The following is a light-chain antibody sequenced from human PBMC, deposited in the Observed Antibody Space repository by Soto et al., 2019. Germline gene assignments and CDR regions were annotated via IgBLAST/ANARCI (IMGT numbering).Light chain of an antibody. CDR3: QQRSKRWT. CDR2: DAS. Sequence: EIVLTQSPATLSLSPGERATLSCRASQSVSDYLACYQQKHGHSPSLLIYDASNRATGIPARYSCSGSGTDFTLTISSLEPEDFAVYYCQQRSKRWTFGQGAKGDIK. V-gene: IGKV3-11*01. CDR1: QSVSDY. J-gene: IGKJ1*01.